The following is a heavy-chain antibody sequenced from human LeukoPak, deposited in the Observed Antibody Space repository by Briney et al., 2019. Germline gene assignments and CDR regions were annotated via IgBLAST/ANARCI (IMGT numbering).Heavy chain of an antibody. CDR1: GGSISSYY. Sequence: SETLSLTCTVSGGSISSYYWSWIRQPPGKGLEWIGYIYYSGSTNYNPSLKSRVTISVDTSKNQFSLKLSSVTAADTAVYYCARADFWSGPVDYWGQGTLATVSS. CDR2: IYYSGST. CDR3: ARADFWSGPVDY. D-gene: IGHD3-3*01. J-gene: IGHJ4*02. V-gene: IGHV4-59*01.